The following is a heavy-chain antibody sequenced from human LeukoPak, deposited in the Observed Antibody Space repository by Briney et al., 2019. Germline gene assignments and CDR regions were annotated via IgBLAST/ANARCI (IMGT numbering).Heavy chain of an antibody. D-gene: IGHD3-22*01. CDR3: ASSPGYASSGTYG. J-gene: IGHJ4*02. Sequence: SETLSLTCTVSGGSISGGGYYWSWIRQHPGKGLEWIGYIYYSGSTYYNPSLKSRVTISVDTSKNQFSLKLSSVTAEDTAVYYCASSPGYASSGTYGWGQGTLVTVSS. CDR1: GGSISGGGYY. CDR2: IYYSGST. V-gene: IGHV4-31*03.